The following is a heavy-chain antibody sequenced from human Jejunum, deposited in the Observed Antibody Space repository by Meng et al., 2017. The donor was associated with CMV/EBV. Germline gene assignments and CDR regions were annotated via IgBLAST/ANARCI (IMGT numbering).Heavy chain of an antibody. Sequence: GGSITTDYCSWIRQPPGKGLEWIGYISYSGNTDYNPSLKSRATISVDTSKNQFSLRLTSVTAADTAVYYCARDGLNGLWLVPGYWGPGARVTVSS. CDR3: ARDGLNGLWLVPGY. V-gene: IGHV4-59*01. CDR2: ISYSGNT. CDR1: GGSITTDY. D-gene: IGHD6-19*01. J-gene: IGHJ4*02.